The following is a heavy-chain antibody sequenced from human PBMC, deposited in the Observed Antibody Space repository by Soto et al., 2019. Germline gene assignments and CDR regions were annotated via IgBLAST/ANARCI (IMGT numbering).Heavy chain of an antibody. V-gene: IGHV4-59*08. J-gene: IGHJ4*02. CDR1: GGSISSYY. Sequence: SETLSLTCTVSGGSISSYYWSWIRQPPGKGLEWIGYIYYSGSTNYNPSLKSRVTISVDTSKNQFSLKLSSVTAADTAVYYCASQLGGGYDYVIDYWGQGTLVTVSS. CDR2: IYYSGST. CDR3: ASQLGGGYDYVIDY. D-gene: IGHD5-12*01.